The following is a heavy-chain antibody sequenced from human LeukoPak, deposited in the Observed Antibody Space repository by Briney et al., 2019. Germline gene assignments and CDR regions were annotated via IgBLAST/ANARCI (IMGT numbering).Heavy chain of an antibody. J-gene: IGHJ4*02. D-gene: IGHD3-10*01. CDR3: ARGPTPSFYYGSGSYHSLDY. CDR2: IKQDGSEK. Sequence: PGGSLRLSCAASGFTFSSYWMTWVRQAPGKGLEWVANIKQDGSEKYYVDSVKGRFTISRDNAKNSLYLQMNSLRAEDTAVYYCARGPTPSFYYGSGSYHSLDYWGQGTLVTVSS. V-gene: IGHV3-7*01. CDR1: GFTFSSYW.